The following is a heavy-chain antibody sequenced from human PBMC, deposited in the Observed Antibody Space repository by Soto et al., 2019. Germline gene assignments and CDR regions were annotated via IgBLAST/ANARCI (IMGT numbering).Heavy chain of an antibody. D-gene: IGHD6-19*01. V-gene: IGHV3-48*03. Sequence: GGALRLSCAASGFTFSSYEMNWVRQAPGKGLEWVSYISSSGSTIYYADSVKGRFTISRDNAKNSLYLQMNSLRAEDTAVYYCARDTSGWSNRHFDYWGQGTLVPVSP. CDR1: GFTFSSYE. CDR2: ISSSGSTI. J-gene: IGHJ4*02. CDR3: ARDTSGWSNRHFDY.